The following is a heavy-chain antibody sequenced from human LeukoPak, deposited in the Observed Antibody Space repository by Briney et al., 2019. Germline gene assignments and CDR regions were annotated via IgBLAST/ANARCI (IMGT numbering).Heavy chain of an antibody. Sequence: SVKVSCKASGGTFSSYAISWVRQAPGQGLEWMGSIFPIFKTVNYAENFQGRVTITADESTSIAYMDLSSLRSEDTAMYYCARVYLAGAFDVWGQGTLVTVSS. V-gene: IGHV1-69*15. D-gene: IGHD2-21*01. CDR3: ARVYLAGAFDV. CDR2: IFPIFKTV. CDR1: GGTFSSYA. J-gene: IGHJ3*01.